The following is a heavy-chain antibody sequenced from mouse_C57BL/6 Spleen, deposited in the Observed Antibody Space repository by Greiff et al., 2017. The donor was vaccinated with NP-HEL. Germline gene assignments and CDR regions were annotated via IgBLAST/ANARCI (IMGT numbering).Heavy chain of an antibody. CDR1: GYTFTSYW. V-gene: IGHV1-69*01. D-gene: IGHD3-1*01. Sequence: QVQLKQPGAELVMPGASVKLSCKASGYTFTSYWMHWVKQRPGQGLEWIGEIDPSDSYTNYNQKFKGKSTLTVDKSSSTAYMQLSSLTSEDSAVYYCARSGARDFDVWGTGTTVTVSS. CDR2: IDPSDSYT. J-gene: IGHJ1*03. CDR3: ARSGARDFDV.